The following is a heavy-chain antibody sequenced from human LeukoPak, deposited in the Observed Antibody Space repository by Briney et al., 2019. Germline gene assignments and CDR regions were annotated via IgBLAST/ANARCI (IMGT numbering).Heavy chain of an antibody. V-gene: IGHV3-48*03. CDR3: ASVVFPANDY. CDR2: ISSSGTTI. J-gene: IGHJ4*02. Sequence: PGGSLRLSCAASGFTFSSYEMNWVRQAPGKGLEWISYISSSGTTIYYADSVKGRFTISRDNAENSLYLQMNSLRAEDTAVYYCASVVFPANDYWGQGTLVTVSS. CDR1: GFTFSSYE. D-gene: IGHD2-2*01.